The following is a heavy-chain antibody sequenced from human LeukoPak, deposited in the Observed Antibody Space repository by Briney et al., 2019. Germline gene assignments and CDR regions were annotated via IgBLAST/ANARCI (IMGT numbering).Heavy chain of an antibody. D-gene: IGHD4-17*01. J-gene: IGHJ4*02. Sequence: SETLSLTCTVSGGSISSYYWSWIRQPPGKGLEWIGYIYYSGSTNYNPSLKSRVTISVDTSKNQFSLKLSSVTAADTAVYYCARERAVTTYSHFDYWGQGTLVTVSS. CDR1: GGSISSYY. CDR2: IYYSGST. V-gene: IGHV4-59*01. CDR3: ARERAVTTYSHFDY.